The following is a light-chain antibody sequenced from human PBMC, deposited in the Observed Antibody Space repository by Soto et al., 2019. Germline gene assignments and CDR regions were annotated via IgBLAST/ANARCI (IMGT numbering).Light chain of an antibody. J-gene: IGKJ2*01. CDR2: AAS. CDR1: QSITSY. CDR3: QQSYCTPQT. V-gene: IGKV1-39*01. Sequence: DIQMPQAPSSLSASVGDRVTITSRASQSITSYLNWYQQKPGKATKLLIYAASSLQSGVQSRFSGSGSGTDFTLTISSLQPEDCATYYCQQSYCTPQTFGHGTKLESK.